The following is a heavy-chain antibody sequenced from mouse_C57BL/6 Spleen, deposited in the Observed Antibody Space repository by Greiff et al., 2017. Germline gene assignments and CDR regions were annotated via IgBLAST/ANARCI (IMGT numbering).Heavy chain of an antibody. V-gene: IGHV1-69*01. Sequence: QVQLQQPGAELVMPGASVKLSCKASGYTFTSYWMHWVKQRPGQGLEWIGEIDPSDSYTNYNQKFKGKSTLTVDKSSSTAYMQLSSLTSEDSAVYYCARIDDYDGAWFAYWGQGTLVTVSA. D-gene: IGHD2-4*01. CDR1: GYTFTSYW. J-gene: IGHJ3*01. CDR3: ARIDDYDGAWFAY. CDR2: IDPSDSYT.